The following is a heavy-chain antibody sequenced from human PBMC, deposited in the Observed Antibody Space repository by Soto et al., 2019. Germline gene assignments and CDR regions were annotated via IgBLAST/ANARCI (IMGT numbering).Heavy chain of an antibody. CDR2: IRSQSDAGSG. Sequence: EVQLEESGGGVVMPGGSLRLSCAASGFTFHNAWINWVRQPPGGGLEWVGRIRSQSDAGSGDYAAPVKGRFVVSRDDSKYMVYLQMTSLKLEDTAVYYCTRHSRTTVPEVRLDFWGHGTLVSVSA. V-gene: IGHV3-15*07. CDR3: TRHSRTTVPEVRLDF. D-gene: IGHD4-17*01. CDR1: GFTFHNAW. J-gene: IGHJ1*01.